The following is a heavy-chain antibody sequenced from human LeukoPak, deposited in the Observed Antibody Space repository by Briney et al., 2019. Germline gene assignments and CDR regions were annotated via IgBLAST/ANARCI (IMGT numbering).Heavy chain of an antibody. Sequence: GASVKVSCKASGYTFTSYAMNWVRQAPGQGLEWMGWINPNSGGTNYAQKFQGRVTMTRDTSLSTAYMELRRLRSDDTAVYYCARDRLRLGYERTNWFDPWGQGTLVTVSS. D-gene: IGHD2-15*01. CDR1: GYTFTSYA. CDR2: INPNSGGT. V-gene: IGHV1-2*02. CDR3: ARDRLRLGYERTNWFDP. J-gene: IGHJ5*02.